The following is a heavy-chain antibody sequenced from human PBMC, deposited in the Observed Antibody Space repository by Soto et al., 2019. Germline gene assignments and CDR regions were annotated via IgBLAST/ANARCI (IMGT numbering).Heavy chain of an antibody. CDR3: ARLECESIPQYCFDC. V-gene: IGHV1-18*01. J-gene: IGHJ4*02. D-gene: IGHD4-4*01. Sequence: QVQLVQSGAEVKKPGASVKVSCKASGYTFTSNGISWVRQAPGQGLEGMGWISAYNGNTNHAQKLQGRVTMTTDTCTSTDYRELRSLRSDNRAVDYRARLECESIPQYCFDCWGQGTPDTVST. CDR2: ISAYNGNT. CDR1: GYTFTSNG.